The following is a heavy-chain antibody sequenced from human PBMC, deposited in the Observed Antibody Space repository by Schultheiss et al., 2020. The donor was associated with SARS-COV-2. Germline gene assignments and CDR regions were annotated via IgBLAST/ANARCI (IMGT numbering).Heavy chain of an antibody. V-gene: IGHV4-34*01. J-gene: IGHJ6*02. CDR3: ARGGYSGYYGMDV. CDR2: INHSGST. D-gene: IGHD5-12*01. CDR1: GGSFSGYY. Sequence: SETLSLTCAVYGGSFSGYYWSWIRQPPGKGLEWIGEINHSGSTNYNPSLKSRVTISVDTSKSQFSLKLNSVTAADTAVYYCARGGYSGYYGMDVWGQGTTVTVSS.